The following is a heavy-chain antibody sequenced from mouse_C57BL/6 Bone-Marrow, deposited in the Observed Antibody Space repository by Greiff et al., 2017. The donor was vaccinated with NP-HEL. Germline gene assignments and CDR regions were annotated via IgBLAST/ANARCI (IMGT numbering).Heavy chain of an antibody. J-gene: IGHJ4*01. D-gene: IGHD2-4*01. CDR1: GFTFSDYG. CDR3: ARQGDYDGYYYAMDY. Sequence: EVKLVESGGGLVQPGGSLKLSCAASGFTFSDYGMAWVRQAPRKGPEWVAFISNLAYSIYYADTVTGRFTISRENAKNTLYLEMSSLRSEDTAMYYCARQGDYDGYYYAMDYWGQGTSVTVSS. V-gene: IGHV5-15*01. CDR2: ISNLAYSI.